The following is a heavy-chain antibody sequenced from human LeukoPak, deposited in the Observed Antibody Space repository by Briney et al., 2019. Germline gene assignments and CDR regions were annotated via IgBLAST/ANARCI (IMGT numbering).Heavy chain of an antibody. V-gene: IGHV3-15*01. CDR1: GFTFSSYA. CDR2: IKSKTDGGTT. J-gene: IGHJ4*02. Sequence: GGSLRLSCAASGFTFSSYAMSWVRQAPGKGLEWVGRIKSKTDGGTTDYAAPVKGRFTISRDDSKNTLYLQMNSLKTEDTAVYYCTTVEHDYGDYAANYWGQGTLVTVSS. D-gene: IGHD4-17*01. CDR3: TTVEHDYGDYAANY.